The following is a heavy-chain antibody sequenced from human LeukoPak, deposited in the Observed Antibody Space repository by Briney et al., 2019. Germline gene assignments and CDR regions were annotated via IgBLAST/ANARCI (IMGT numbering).Heavy chain of an antibody. CDR1: GFTFSSYE. V-gene: IGHV3-48*01. Sequence: GGSLRLSCAASGFTFSSYEMNWVRQAPGKGLEWVSYISSSSSTIYYADSVKGRFTISRDNAKNSLYLQMNSLRAEDTAVYYCARERATLDYYYYMDVWGKGTTVTVSS. CDR2: ISSSSSTI. CDR3: ARERATLDYYYYMDV. J-gene: IGHJ6*03. D-gene: IGHD5-12*01.